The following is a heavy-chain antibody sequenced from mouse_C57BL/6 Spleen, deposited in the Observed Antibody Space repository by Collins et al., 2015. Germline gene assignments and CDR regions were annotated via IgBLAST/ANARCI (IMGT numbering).Heavy chain of an antibody. Sequence: VQLKESGPGLVXPSQSLSITCTISGFSLTSYGVHWVRQPPGKGLEWLVVIWSDGSTTYNSALKSRLSISKDNSKSQVFLKMNSLQTDDTAMYYCARHYGSSYWYFDVWGAGTTVTVSS. CDR2: IWSDGST. J-gene: IGHJ1*01. D-gene: IGHD1-1*01. CDR3: ARHYGSSYWYFDV. CDR1: GFSLTSYG. V-gene: IGHV2-6-1*01.